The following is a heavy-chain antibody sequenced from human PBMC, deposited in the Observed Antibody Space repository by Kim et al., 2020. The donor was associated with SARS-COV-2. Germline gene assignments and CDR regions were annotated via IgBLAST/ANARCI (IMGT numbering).Heavy chain of an antibody. J-gene: IGHJ5*02. D-gene: IGHD2-15*01. CDR3: ARMASRAGWWVFDWFDP. Sequence: SETLSLTCTVSGGSISSYYWSWIRQPPGKGLEWIGYIYYSGSTNYNPFLKSRVTISVDTSKNQFSLKLSSVTAADTAVYYCARMASRAGWWVFDWFDPWGQGTLVTVSS. CDR2: IYYSGST. V-gene: IGHV4-59*13. CDR1: GGSISSYY.